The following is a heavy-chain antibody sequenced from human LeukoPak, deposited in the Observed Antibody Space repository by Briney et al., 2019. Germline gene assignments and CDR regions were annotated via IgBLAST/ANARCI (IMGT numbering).Heavy chain of an antibody. V-gene: IGHV3-30*18. CDR3: AKATRMSSPFDY. Sequence: GTTLRLSCAASGFAFKNYGMHWVRQAPAKGLEWVAFISYDGNSKYYPDSAKGRFTVSRDKSKNTLYLQMNNLRDEDTAVYYCAKATRMSSPFDYWGQGTLVTVSS. CDR2: ISYDGNSK. CDR1: GFAFKNYG. J-gene: IGHJ4*02. D-gene: IGHD6-19*01.